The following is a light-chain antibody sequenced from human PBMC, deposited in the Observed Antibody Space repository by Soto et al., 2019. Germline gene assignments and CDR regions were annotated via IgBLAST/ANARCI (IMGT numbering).Light chain of an antibody. V-gene: IGLV2-14*01. J-gene: IGLJ1*01. CDR1: SSDVGGYNY. Sequence: QSALTQPASVSGSPGQLITISYTGTSSDVGGYNYVSWYQQHPGKAPKLMIYEVSNRPSGVSNRFSGSKSGNTASLTISGLQAEDEADYYCSSYTSSSTYVFGTGTKVTVL. CDR3: SSYTSSSTYV. CDR2: EVS.